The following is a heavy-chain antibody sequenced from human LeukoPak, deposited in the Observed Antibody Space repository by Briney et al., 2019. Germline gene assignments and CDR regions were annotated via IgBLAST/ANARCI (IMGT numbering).Heavy chain of an antibody. D-gene: IGHD2/OR15-2a*01. CDR1: GYTFTGYY. CDR2: INPNSGGT. Sequence: ASVKVSCKASGYTFTGYYMHWVRQAPGQGLEWMGWINPNSGGTNYAQKFQGRVTMTRDTSISTAYMELSRLRSDDTAVYYCARVGIYYYYYYMDVWGKGTTVTVSS. J-gene: IGHJ6*03. V-gene: IGHV1-2*02. CDR3: ARVGIYYYYYYMDV.